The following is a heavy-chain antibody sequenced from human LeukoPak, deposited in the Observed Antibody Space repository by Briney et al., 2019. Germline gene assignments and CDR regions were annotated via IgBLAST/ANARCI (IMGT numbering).Heavy chain of an antibody. CDR3: ARGLYDILTGYYLHFDY. CDR1: GGSISSSSHF. Sequence: SETLSLTCTVSGGSISSSSHFWGWIRQPPGKGLEWIGTIYYRGTTYYNQSLKSRVTISVNTSKNQFSLKLRSVTAADTAVYYCARGLYDILTGYYLHFDYWGQGTLDTVSS. J-gene: IGHJ4*02. D-gene: IGHD3-9*01. V-gene: IGHV4-39*01. CDR2: IYYRGTT.